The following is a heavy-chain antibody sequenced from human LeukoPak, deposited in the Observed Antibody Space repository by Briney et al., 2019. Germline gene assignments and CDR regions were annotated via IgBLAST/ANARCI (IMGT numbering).Heavy chain of an antibody. CDR3: ARDRGPYRAFDP. CDR1: GFTFSSYS. Sequence: PGGSLRLSCVASGFTFSSYSMNWVRQAPGKGLEWVSSISSNSSYIYYADSVKGRFTISRDNAKNSLYLQMNSLRAEDTAVYYCARDRGPYRAFDPWGQGTLVTVSS. CDR2: ISSNSSYI. J-gene: IGHJ5*02. V-gene: IGHV3-21*01. D-gene: IGHD1-14*01.